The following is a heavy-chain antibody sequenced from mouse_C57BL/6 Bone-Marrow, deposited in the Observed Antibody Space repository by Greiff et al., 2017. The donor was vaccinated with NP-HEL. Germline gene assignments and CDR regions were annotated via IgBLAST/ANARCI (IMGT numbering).Heavy chain of an antibody. Sequence: QVQLKESGAELARPGASVKLSCKASGYTFTSYGISWVKQRTGQGLEWIGEIYPRSGNTYYNEKFKGKATLTADKSSSTAYMELRSLTSEDSAVYFCALHYYGSSYPLYAMDYWGQGTSVTVSS. CDR1: GYTFTSYG. J-gene: IGHJ4*01. CDR2: IYPRSGNT. V-gene: IGHV1-81*01. D-gene: IGHD1-1*01. CDR3: ALHYYGSSYPLYAMDY.